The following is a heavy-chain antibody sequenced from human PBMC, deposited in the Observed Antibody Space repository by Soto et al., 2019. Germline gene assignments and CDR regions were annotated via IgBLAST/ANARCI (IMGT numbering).Heavy chain of an antibody. Sequence: PGGSLRLSCAASGFTFSSYWMHWVRQAPGKGLVWVSRINSDGSSTSYADSVKGRFTISRDNAKNTLYLQMNSLRAEDTAVYYCARDPSAPVNLYDILTGYAHYYYYGMDVWG. CDR3: ARDPSAPVNLYDILTGYAHYYYYGMDV. CDR2: INSDGSST. J-gene: IGHJ6*02. CDR1: GFTFSSYW. V-gene: IGHV3-74*01. D-gene: IGHD3-9*01.